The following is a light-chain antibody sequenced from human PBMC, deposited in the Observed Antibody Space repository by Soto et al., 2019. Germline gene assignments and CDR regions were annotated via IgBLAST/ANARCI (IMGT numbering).Light chain of an antibody. CDR1: SSDVGAYDY. Sequence: QSALTQPASVSGSPGQSITISCTGTSSDVGAYDYVSWYQQHPDKAPKLMIYEVSNRPSGVSNRFSGSKSVNTATLTISGLQADDDDDYYCSSYTSSRTRVFGTGTKLTVL. CDR2: EVS. J-gene: IGLJ1*01. V-gene: IGLV2-14*03. CDR3: SSYTSSRTRV.